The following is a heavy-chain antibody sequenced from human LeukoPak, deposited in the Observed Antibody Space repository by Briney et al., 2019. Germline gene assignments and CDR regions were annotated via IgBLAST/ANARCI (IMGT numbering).Heavy chain of an antibody. Sequence: SETLSLTCTVSGYSISSGYYWGWIRQPPGKGLEWIGSIYHSGSTYYNPSLKSRVTISVDTSKNQVSLKLSSVTAADTAVYYCARDIQRYSGYDFGNYYYYYYMDVWGKGTTVTVSS. CDR1: GYSISSGYY. V-gene: IGHV4-38-2*02. CDR3: ARDIQRYSGYDFGNYYYYYYMDV. D-gene: IGHD5-12*01. CDR2: IYHSGST. J-gene: IGHJ6*03.